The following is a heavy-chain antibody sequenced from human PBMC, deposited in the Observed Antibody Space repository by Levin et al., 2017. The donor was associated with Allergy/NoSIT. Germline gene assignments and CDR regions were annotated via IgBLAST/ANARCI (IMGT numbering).Heavy chain of an antibody. D-gene: IGHD5-12*01. Sequence: GGSLRLSCAASGFTFSSYAMSWVRQAPGKGLEWVSAISGSGGNTNYADSVKGRFTISRDNSKNTLYLQMNSLRAEDTAVYYCAKKMWLYYYYAMDVWGQGTTVTVSS. V-gene: IGHV3-23*01. J-gene: IGHJ6*02. CDR2: ISGSGGNT. CDR3: AKKMWLYYYYAMDV. CDR1: GFTFSSYA.